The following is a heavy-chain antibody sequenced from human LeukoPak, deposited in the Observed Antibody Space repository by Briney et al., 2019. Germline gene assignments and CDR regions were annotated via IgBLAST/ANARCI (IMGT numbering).Heavy chain of an antibody. CDR1: GGTFSSYG. CDR3: ARDRKDIVVVPAARKNFDY. D-gene: IGHD2-2*01. J-gene: IGHJ4*02. Sequence: ASVKVSCKASGGTFSSYGISWVRQAPGQGLEWMGWISAYNGNTNYAQKLQGRVTMTTDTSTSTAYMELRSLRSDDTAVYYCARDRKDIVVVPAARKNFDYWGQGTLVTVSS. CDR2: ISAYNGNT. V-gene: IGHV1-18*01.